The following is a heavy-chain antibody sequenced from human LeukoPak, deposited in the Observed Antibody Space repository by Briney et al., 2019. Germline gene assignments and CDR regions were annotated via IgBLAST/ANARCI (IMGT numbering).Heavy chain of an antibody. CDR3: ARDSSSQSDEYYFDY. V-gene: IGHV3-21*01. D-gene: IGHD6-13*01. J-gene: IGHJ4*02. CDR1: GFTFSSYS. Sequence: GGSLRLSCAASGFTFSSYSMNWVRQAPGKGLEWVSSISSSSYIYYADSVKGRFTISRDNSKNTLYLQMNSLRAEDTAVYYCARDSSSQSDEYYFDYWGQGTLVTVSS. CDR2: ISSSSYI.